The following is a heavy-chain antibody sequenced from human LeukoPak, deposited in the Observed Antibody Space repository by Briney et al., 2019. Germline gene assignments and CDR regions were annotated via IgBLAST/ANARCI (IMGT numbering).Heavy chain of an antibody. D-gene: IGHD3-10*01. Sequence: SETLSLTCTVSGGSISSYYWSWIRQSPGKGLECIGYIHYTGSTNYNPSLKSRVTISVETSKNQFSLKLKSVTAADTAVYYCARKTRRWFGELQSSWFDPWGQGTLVTVSS. CDR1: GGSISSYY. V-gene: IGHV4-59*01. CDR2: IHYTGST. J-gene: IGHJ5*02. CDR3: ARKTRRWFGELQSSWFDP.